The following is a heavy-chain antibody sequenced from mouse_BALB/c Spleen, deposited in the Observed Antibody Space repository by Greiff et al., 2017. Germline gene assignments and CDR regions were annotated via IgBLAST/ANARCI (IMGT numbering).Heavy chain of an antibody. CDR1: GFTFSSYG. J-gene: IGHJ2*01. D-gene: IGHD2-14*01. CDR3: ARPPRYRYDGYYFDY. V-gene: IGHV5-6*01. CDR2: ISSGGSYT. Sequence: VQLKESGGDLVKPGGSLKLSCAASGFTFSSYGMSWVRQTPDKRLEWVATISSGGSYTYYPDSVKGRFTISRDNAKNTLYLQMSSLKSEDTAMYYCARPPRYRYDGYYFDYWGQGTTLTVSS.